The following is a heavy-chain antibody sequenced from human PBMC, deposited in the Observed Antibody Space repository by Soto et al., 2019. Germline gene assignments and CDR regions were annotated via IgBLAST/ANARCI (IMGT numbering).Heavy chain of an antibody. D-gene: IGHD2-15*01. CDR2: ISYDGSNK. Sequence: GGSLRLSCAASGFTFSSYGMHWVRQAPGKGLEWVAVISYDGSNKYYADSVKGRFTISRDNSKNTLYLQMNSLRAEDTAVYYCATLPPRIEVTVLPIPTWGQGTLVTVSS. J-gene: IGHJ5*02. CDR1: GFTFSSYG. V-gene: IGHV3-30*03. CDR3: ATLPPRIEVTVLPIPT.